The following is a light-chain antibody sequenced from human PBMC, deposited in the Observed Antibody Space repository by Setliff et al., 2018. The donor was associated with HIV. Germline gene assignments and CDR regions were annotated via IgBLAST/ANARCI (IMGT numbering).Light chain of an antibody. CDR1: SVGIGSSY. CDR3: QSYVTKTLVVI. CDR2: ENN. J-gene: IGLJ2*01. Sequence: NFMLTQPHSVSESPGKTVTISCTRSSVGIGSSYVQWYQQRPGSPPTTVIYENNKIPSGVSDRFSGSVDTSSNSASLSISGLQSEDEADYYCQSYVTKTLVVIFGGGTKVTVL. V-gene: IGLV6-57*01.